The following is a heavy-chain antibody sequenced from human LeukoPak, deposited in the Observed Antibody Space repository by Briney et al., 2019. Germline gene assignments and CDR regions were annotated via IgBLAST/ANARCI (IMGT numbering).Heavy chain of an antibody. J-gene: IGHJ6*02. CDR1: GFTFSSYG. CDR3: ARDPIRYFDWFYYYYGMDV. V-gene: IGHV3-33*01. CDR2: IWYDGSNK. D-gene: IGHD3-9*01. Sequence: PGRSLRLSCAASGFTFSSYGMHWVRQAPGKGLEWVAVIWYDGSNKYYADSVKGRFTISRDNSKNTLYLQMNSLRAEDTAVYYCARDPIRYFDWFYYYYGMDVWGQGTTVTVSS.